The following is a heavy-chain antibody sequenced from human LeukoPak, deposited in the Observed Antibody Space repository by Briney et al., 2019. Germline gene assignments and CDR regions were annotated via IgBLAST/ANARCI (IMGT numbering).Heavy chain of an antibody. V-gene: IGHV4-38-2*02. Sequence: SETLSLTCTVSGYSISSGYYWGWIRPPPGKGLEWIGTIYHSGSTFYNPSLKSRVTISVDTSKNQFSLKLSSVTAADTAVYYCARLTPLTGAYYYMDVWGKGTTVTVSS. CDR2: IYHSGST. D-gene: IGHD7-27*01. CDR3: ARLTPLTGAYYYMDV. CDR1: GYSISSGYY. J-gene: IGHJ6*03.